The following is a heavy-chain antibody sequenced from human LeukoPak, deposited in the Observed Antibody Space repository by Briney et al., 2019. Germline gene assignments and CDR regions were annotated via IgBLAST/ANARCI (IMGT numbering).Heavy chain of an antibody. J-gene: IGHJ2*01. CDR2: IKQDGSET. V-gene: IGHV3-7*01. D-gene: IGHD2-15*01. Sequence: GGSLRLSCAASGFTFSSYWMSWVRQAPGKGLEWVANIKQDGSETYYVDSVKGRFTISRDNAKKSLYLQMNSLRAEDTAVYYCARAVYCSGGGCFWYFDLWGRGTLVTVSS. CDR3: ARAVYCSGGGCFWYFDL. CDR1: GFTFSSYW.